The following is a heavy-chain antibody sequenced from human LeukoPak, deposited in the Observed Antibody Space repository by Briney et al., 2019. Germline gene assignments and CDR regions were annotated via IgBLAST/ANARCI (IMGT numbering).Heavy chain of an antibody. CDR1: GYSFTTYW. D-gene: IGHD2-15*01. CDR2: IYPGDSDT. Sequence: GESLKISCKGSGYSFTTYWIGWVRQMPGKGLECLGVIYPGDSDTRYSPSFQGQVTISADKSISTAYLQWSSLKASDTAMYYCARRGYCSGGGCYSNPFDIWGQGTMVTVSS. J-gene: IGHJ3*02. CDR3: ARRGYCSGGGCYSNPFDI. V-gene: IGHV5-51*01.